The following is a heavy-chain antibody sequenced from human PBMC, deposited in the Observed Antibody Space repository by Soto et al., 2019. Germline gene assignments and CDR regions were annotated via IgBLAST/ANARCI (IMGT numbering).Heavy chain of an antibody. D-gene: IGHD6-6*01. CDR1: GYTFTSYG. J-gene: IGHJ6*02. CDR2: ISAYNGNT. CDR3: AREGQSSSSQPTLYYYYYGMDV. Sequence: ASVKVSCKASGYTFTSYGISWVRQAPGQGLEWMGWISAYNGNTNYAQKLQGRVTMTTDTSTSTAYMELRSLRSDDTAVYYCAREGQSSSSQPTLYYYYYGMDVWGQGTTVTVSS. V-gene: IGHV1-18*01.